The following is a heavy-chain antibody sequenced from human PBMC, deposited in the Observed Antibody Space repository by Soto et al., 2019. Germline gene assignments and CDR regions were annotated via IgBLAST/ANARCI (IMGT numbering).Heavy chain of an antibody. V-gene: IGHV3-30*03. CDR1: GFTFSSYG. CDR2: ISYDGSNK. D-gene: IGHD6-19*01. Sequence: GGSLRLSCAASGFTFSSYGMHWVRQAPGKGLEWVAVISYDGSNKYYADSVKDRFTISRDNAKNTLYLQMNSLRAEDTAVYYCARLPGYSTGWTPFDFWGQGTQVTVSS. J-gene: IGHJ4*02. CDR3: ARLPGYSTGWTPFDF.